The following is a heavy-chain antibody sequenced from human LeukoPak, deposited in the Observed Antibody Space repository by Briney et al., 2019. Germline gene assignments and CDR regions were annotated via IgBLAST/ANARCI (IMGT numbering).Heavy chain of an antibody. D-gene: IGHD3-22*01. V-gene: IGHV3-23*01. Sequence: PGGSLRLSCAASAFTFSSYAMSWVRQAPGKGLEWVSAISGSGGGTYYADSVKGRFTISRDNSKNTLFLQMNSLRAEDTAVYYCAKDQGSQDSSGYYYFWGQGTLVTVSS. CDR1: AFTFSSYA. CDR3: AKDQGSQDSSGYYYF. J-gene: IGHJ4*02. CDR2: ISGSGGGT.